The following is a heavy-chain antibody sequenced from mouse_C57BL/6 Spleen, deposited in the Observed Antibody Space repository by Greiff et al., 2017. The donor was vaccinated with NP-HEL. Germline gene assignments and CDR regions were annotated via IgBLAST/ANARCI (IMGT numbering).Heavy chain of an antibody. CDR2: IYPGRGIP. CDR3: ARGTGLDY. J-gene: IGHJ2*01. V-gene: IGHV1-55*01. Sequence: VQLQQPGAELVKPGASVKMSCKASGYTFTSYWITWVKQRPGQGLEWIGDIYPGRGIPNSTEKFPRTATLTVDTSSSTAYMQLSSLTSEDSAVYYCARGTGLDYWGQGTTLTVSS. D-gene: IGHD3-3*01. CDR1: GYTFTSYW.